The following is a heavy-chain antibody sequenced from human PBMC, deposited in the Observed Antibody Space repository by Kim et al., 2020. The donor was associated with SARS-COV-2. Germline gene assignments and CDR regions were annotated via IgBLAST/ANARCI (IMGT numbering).Heavy chain of an antibody. J-gene: IGHJ4*02. Sequence: GGSLRLSCAASGFTFSSYAMSWVRQAPGKGLEWVSAISGSGGSTYYADSVKGRFTISRDNSKNTLYLQMNSLRAEDTAVYYCAKARLPLLWLGEFQGFDYWGQGTLVTVSS. CDR1: GFTFSSYA. D-gene: IGHD3-10*01. CDR2: ISGSGGST. V-gene: IGHV3-23*01. CDR3: AKARLPLLWLGEFQGFDY.